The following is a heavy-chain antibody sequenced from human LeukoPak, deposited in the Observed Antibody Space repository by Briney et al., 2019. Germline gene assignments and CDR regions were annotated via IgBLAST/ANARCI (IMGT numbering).Heavy chain of an antibody. CDR2: ISSSSSYI. CDR1: GFTSSSYS. D-gene: IGHD3-9*01. J-gene: IGHJ3*02. V-gene: IGHV3-21*01. CDR3: ARDTTYYDILTGYPDAFDI. Sequence: PGGSLRLSCAASGFTSSSYSMNWVRQAPGKGLEWVSSISSSSSYIYYADSVKGRFTISRDNAKNSLYLQMNSLRAEDTAVYYCARDTTYYDILTGYPDAFDIWGQGTMVTVSS.